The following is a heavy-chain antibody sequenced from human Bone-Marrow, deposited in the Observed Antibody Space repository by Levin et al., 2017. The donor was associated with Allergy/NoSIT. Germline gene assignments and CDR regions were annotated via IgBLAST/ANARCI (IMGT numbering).Heavy chain of an antibody. D-gene: IGHD6-13*01. CDR2: INTDGSER. J-gene: IGHJ4*02. CDR3: ARGGRDSSWYWRQ. Sequence: GESLKISCAASGFTFSTHWMTWVRQAPGKGLEWVANINTDGSERYHVDSVKDRFTIFRDNAKTSLYLQMNSLRVEDTAVYYCARGGRDSSWYWRQWGQGTLVIVSP. V-gene: IGHV3-7*03. CDR1: GFTFSTHW.